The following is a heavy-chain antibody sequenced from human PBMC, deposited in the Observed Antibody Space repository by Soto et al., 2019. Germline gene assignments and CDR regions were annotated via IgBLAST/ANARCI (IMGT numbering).Heavy chain of an antibody. CDR2: ISYDGSNK. CDR1: GFTFSSYG. CDR3: AKDPGAIGSSSFSLDY. V-gene: IGHV3-30*18. D-gene: IGHD6-6*01. J-gene: IGHJ4*02. Sequence: QVQLVESGGGVVQPGRSLRLSCAASGFTFSSYGMHWVRQAPGKGLEWVAVISYDGSNKYYADSVKGRFTISRDNSKNTLYLQMNSLRAEDTAVYYCAKDPGAIGSSSFSLDYWGQGTLVTVSS.